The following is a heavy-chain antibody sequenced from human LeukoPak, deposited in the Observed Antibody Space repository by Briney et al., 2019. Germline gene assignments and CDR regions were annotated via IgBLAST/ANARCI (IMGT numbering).Heavy chain of an antibody. V-gene: IGHV1-18*01. CDR2: ISAYNGNT. J-gene: IGHJ4*02. CDR3: ARDGEDYDILTGYYYFDY. Sequence: ASVKVSCKASGYTFTSYGISWVRQAPGQGLEWMGWISAYNGNTNYAQKLQGRVTMTTDTSTSTAYMELRSLRSDDTGVYYCARDGEDYDILTGYYYFDYWGQGTLVTVSS. CDR1: GYTFTSYG. D-gene: IGHD3-9*01.